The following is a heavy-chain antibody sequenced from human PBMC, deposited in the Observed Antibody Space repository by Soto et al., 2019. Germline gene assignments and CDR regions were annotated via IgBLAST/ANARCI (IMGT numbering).Heavy chain of an antibody. Sequence: SETLSLTCIVSGGSISEKYWNWVRQPPGKGLEWIGLIFANGHTDYNPSLKSRVTMSVDASKNQFSLRLTSMTAADTAVYYCVASLAASGLNWLDPWARGPWSPSPQ. CDR1: GGSISEKY. D-gene: IGHD6-25*01. CDR3: VASLAASGLNWLDP. J-gene: IGHJ5*02. V-gene: IGHV4-4*07. CDR2: IFANGHT.